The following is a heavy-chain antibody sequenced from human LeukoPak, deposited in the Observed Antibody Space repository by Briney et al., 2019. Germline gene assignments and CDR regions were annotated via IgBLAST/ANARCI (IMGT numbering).Heavy chain of an antibody. D-gene: IGHD6-19*01. J-gene: IGHJ4*02. V-gene: IGHV3-48*04. CDR3: ARGSSGWYGIDY. CDR1: GFTFSSYS. CDR2: ISSCSSTI. Sequence: GGSLRLSCAASGFTFSSYSMNWVRQAPGKGLEWISYISSCSSTIYYADSVKGRFTISRDNAKNALYLQMNSLRAEDTAVYYCARGSSGWYGIDYWGQGALVNVSS.